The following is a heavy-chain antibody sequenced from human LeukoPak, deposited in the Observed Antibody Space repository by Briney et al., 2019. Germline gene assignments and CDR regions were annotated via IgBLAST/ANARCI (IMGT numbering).Heavy chain of an antibody. J-gene: IGHJ4*02. CDR1: GFTFSSYW. V-gene: IGHV3-15*01. Sequence: GGSLRLSCAASGFTFSSYWMSWVRQAPGKGLEWVGRIKSKTDGGTTDYAAPVKGRFTISRDDSKNTLYLQMNSLKTEDTAVYYCTTAVEMATLDYWGQGTLVTVSS. D-gene: IGHD5-24*01. CDR3: TTAVEMATLDY. CDR2: IKSKTDGGTT.